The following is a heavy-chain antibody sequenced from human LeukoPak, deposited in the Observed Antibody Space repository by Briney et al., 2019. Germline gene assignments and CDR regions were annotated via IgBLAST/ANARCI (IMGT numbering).Heavy chain of an antibody. CDR2: IYYSGST. CDR3: ARGGSPYYNSGTYGY. J-gene: IGHJ4*02. V-gene: IGHV4-31*03. Sequence: SETLSLTCTVSGGSISSGGYYWSWIRQHPGKGLEWIGYIYYSGSTYYNPSLKSRVTISVDTSKNQFSLKLASVTAADTAVYYCARGGSPYYNSGTYGYWGQGTLVTVSP. D-gene: IGHD3-10*01. CDR1: GGSISSGGYY.